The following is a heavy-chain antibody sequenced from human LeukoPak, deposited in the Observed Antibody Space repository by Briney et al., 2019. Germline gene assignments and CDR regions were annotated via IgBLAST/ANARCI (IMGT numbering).Heavy chain of an antibody. CDR1: GFTFSSYW. J-gene: IGHJ4*02. Sequence: GGSLRLSCAASGFTFSSYWMHWVRQAPGKGLVWVSRIITDGSSISYADSVKGRFTISRDNAKNTVYLQMNSLRAEDTAVYYCARGWLYGSGIYYFDYWGQGTLVTVSS. CDR2: IITDGSSI. D-gene: IGHD6-19*01. CDR3: ARGWLYGSGIYYFDY. V-gene: IGHV3-74*01.